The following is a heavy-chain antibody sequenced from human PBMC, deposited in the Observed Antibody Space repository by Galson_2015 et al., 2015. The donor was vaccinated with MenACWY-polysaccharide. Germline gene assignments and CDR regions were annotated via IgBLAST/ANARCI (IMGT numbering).Heavy chain of an antibody. D-gene: IGHD5-18*01. CDR3: ARGGKYSYGSGVILVY. Sequence: SVKVSCKASGYTFTSYDINWVRQATGQGLEWLGWMNPTSGNTGYAQKFQGRVTMTRNTSISTAYMELSSLRSEDTAVYYCARGGKYSYGSGVILVYWGQGTLVTVSS. V-gene: IGHV1-8*01. CDR2: MNPTSGNT. J-gene: IGHJ4*02. CDR1: GYTFTSYD.